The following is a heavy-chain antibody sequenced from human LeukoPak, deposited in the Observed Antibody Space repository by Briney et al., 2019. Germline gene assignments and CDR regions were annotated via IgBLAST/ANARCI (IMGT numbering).Heavy chain of an antibody. CDR3: ARSEAVAWSFDL. Sequence: GGSLRLSCAASGFTFSAYWMHWVRQAPGKGLVWVSRLNTDGCDTRYADSVQGRFTISRDNAKNTLYLQMNSLRAEDTAVYYCARSEAVAWSFDLWGRGTLVTVSS. V-gene: IGHV3-74*01. CDR2: LNTDGCDT. D-gene: IGHD6-19*01. CDR1: GFTFSAYW. J-gene: IGHJ2*01.